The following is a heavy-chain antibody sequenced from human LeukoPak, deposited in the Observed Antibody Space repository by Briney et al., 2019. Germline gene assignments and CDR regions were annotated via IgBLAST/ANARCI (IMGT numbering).Heavy chain of an antibody. J-gene: IGHJ4*02. D-gene: IGHD2-15*01. V-gene: IGHV3-23*01. CDR1: GFAFSSYV. CDR2: IDGSSGST. Sequence: GGSLRLSCAASGFAFSSYVMSWVRQAPGKGLEWVSAIDGSSGSTYYADSVKGRFTISRDNSKNTLYLQMNSPRAEDTAVYYCAKGSGASRPYYFDYWGQGTLVTVSS. CDR3: AKGSGASRPYYFDY.